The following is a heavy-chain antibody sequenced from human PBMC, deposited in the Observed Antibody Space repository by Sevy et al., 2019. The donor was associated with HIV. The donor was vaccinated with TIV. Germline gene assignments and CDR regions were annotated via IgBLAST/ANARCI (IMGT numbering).Heavy chain of an antibody. D-gene: IGHD6-19*01. CDR1: GFTFSTYS. CDR3: AKDLDSSGWYHYYGMDV. Sequence: GGSLRLSCAASGFTFSTYSRNWVRQAPGKGLEWVSYISSSRSTIYYAASVKGRFSISRDNAKNSLYLQMNSLRAEDTAVYYCAKDLDSSGWYHYYGMDVWGQGTTVTVSS. CDR2: ISSSRSTI. V-gene: IGHV3-48*01. J-gene: IGHJ6*02.